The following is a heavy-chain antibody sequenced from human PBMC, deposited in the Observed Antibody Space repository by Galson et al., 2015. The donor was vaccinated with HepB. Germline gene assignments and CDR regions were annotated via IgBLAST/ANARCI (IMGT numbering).Heavy chain of an antibody. Sequence: SLRLSCAASGFTFSGFAMNWVRQAPGKGLEWVSGISGSGGSSDYAHSVKGRFTISRDNSKSTLYLQMNSLRVDDTAVYYCASPLHSTGYRWFDPWGQGTLVTVSS. CDR2: ISGSGGSS. CDR1: GFTFSGFA. CDR3: ASPLHSTGYRWFDP. D-gene: IGHD3-22*01. V-gene: IGHV3-23*01. J-gene: IGHJ5*02.